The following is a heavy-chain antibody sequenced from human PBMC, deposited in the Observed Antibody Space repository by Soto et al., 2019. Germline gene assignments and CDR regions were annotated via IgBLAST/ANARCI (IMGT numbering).Heavy chain of an antibody. Sequence: ASVKVSCKASGYTFTGYYMHWVRQAPGQGLEWVGWINPNSGGTNYAQKFQGRVTMTRDTSISTAYMELSRLRSDDTAVYYCARDGAYYDFWSGYSYYYYYGMDVWGQGTTVTVSS. D-gene: IGHD3-3*01. J-gene: IGHJ6*02. CDR2: INPNSGGT. CDR3: ARDGAYYDFWSGYSYYYYYGMDV. CDR1: GYTFTGYY. V-gene: IGHV1-2*02.